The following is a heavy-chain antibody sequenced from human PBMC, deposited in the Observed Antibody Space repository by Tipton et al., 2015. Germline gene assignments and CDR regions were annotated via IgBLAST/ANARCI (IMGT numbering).Heavy chain of an antibody. CDR1: AYSISSDYY. J-gene: IGHJ4*02. Sequence: TLSLTCAVSAYSISSDYYWGWIRQPPGKGLEWIGSISHSGNTYYNPSLKSRVTMSRDTSKNQFSLKLSSVTAADTAVYYCARQHCYSTTCYAEFYYFDYWGRGSLVTVSS. CDR3: ARQHCYSTTCYAEFYYFDY. CDR2: ISHSGNT. V-gene: IGHV4-38-2*01. D-gene: IGHD2-2*01.